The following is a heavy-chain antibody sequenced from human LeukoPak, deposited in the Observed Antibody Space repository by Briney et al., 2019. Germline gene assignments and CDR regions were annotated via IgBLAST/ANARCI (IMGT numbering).Heavy chain of an antibody. CDR2: ISGSGGST. D-gene: IGHD6-19*01. J-gene: IGHJ4*02. CDR3: AKDGDSSGWLYNIYFDY. V-gene: IGHV3-23*01. CDR1: GFTFSSYA. Sequence: PGGSLRLSCAASGFTFSSYAMSWVRQAPGKGLEWVSAISGSGGSTYYADSVKGRFTISRDNSKDTLYLQMNSLRAEDTAVYYCAKDGDSSGWLYNIYFDYWGQGTLVTASS.